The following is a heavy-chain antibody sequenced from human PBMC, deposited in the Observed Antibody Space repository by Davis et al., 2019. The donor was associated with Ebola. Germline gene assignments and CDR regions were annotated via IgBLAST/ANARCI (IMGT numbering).Heavy chain of an antibody. D-gene: IGHD6-13*01. V-gene: IGHV4-59*01. CDR1: GGSISSYY. J-gene: IGHJ4*02. CDR2: IYYSGST. CDR3: ARVRAAAVDY. Sequence: GSLRLSCTVSGGSISSYYWSWIRQPPGKGLEWIGYIYYSGSTNYNPSLKSRVTISVDTSKNQFSLKLSSVTAADTAVYYCARVRAAAVDYWGQGTLVTVSS.